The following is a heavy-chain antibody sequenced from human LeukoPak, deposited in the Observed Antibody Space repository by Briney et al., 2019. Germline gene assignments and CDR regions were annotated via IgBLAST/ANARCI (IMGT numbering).Heavy chain of an antibody. CDR2: IYTSRTT. D-gene: IGHD6-13*01. Sequence: SETLSLTCTVSGGPISSYYWSWIRQPPGKGRECIGYIYTSRTTNYNPSLKSRLTISVDTSKNQFSLKLNSVTAADTAVYYCARGYSSSSPFDYWGQGTLVTVSS. CDR1: GGPISSYY. CDR3: ARGYSSSSPFDY. V-gene: IGHV4-4*09. J-gene: IGHJ4*02.